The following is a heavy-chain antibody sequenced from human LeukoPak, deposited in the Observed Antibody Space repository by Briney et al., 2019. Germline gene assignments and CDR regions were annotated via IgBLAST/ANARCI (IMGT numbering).Heavy chain of an antibody. CDR3: AKTDCSSTSCYTGYYYYYYMDV. Sequence: GGSLRLSCAASGFTFSSYGMHWVRQAPGKGLEWVAFIRYDGSNKYYADSVKGRFTISRDNSKNTLYLQMNSLRAEDTAVYYCAKTDCSSTSCYTGYYYYYYMDVWGKGTTVTVSS. CDR2: IRYDGSNK. V-gene: IGHV3-30*02. D-gene: IGHD2-2*02. CDR1: GFTFSSYG. J-gene: IGHJ6*03.